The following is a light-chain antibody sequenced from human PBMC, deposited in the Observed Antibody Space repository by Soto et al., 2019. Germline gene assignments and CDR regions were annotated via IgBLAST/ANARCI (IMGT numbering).Light chain of an antibody. V-gene: IGLV2-23*02. CDR2: EVS. J-gene: IGLJ2*01. CDR3: CSYAGSSTFDVV. CDR1: SSDVGSYNL. Sequence: QSALTQPASVSGSPGQSITISCTGTSSDVGSYNLVSWYQQHPGKAPKLMIYEVSKRPSGVSNRFSGSKSGNTASLTISGLQGEDEADYYCCSYAGSSTFDVVFGGGTKLTVL.